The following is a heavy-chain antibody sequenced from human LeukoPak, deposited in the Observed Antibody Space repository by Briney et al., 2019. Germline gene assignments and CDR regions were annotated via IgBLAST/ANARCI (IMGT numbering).Heavy chain of an antibody. CDR2: IYTSGTI. CDR3: ARGGRNYDILTGYFDY. D-gene: IGHD3-9*01. V-gene: IGHV4-4*07. Sequence: SETLSLTCTVSGGSISSYYWSWIRQPAGTALEWIGRIYTSGTITYNPSLKSRVTMSVDTSKNQFSLKLSSVTAADTAVYYCARGGRNYDILTGYFDYWGQGTLVTVSS. J-gene: IGHJ4*02. CDR1: GGSISSYY.